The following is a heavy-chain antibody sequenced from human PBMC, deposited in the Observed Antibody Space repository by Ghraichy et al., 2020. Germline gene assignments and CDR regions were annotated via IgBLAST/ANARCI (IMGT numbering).Heavy chain of an antibody. CDR1: GGSFSGYY. CDR2: INHSGST. Sequence: SETLSLTCAVYGGSFSGYYWSWIRQPPGKGLEWIGEINHSGSTNYNPSLKSRVTISVDTSKNQFSLKLSSVTAADTAVYYCARRYFDWLDYWGQGTLVTVSS. J-gene: IGHJ4*02. CDR3: ARRYFDWLDY. D-gene: IGHD3-9*01. V-gene: IGHV4-34*01.